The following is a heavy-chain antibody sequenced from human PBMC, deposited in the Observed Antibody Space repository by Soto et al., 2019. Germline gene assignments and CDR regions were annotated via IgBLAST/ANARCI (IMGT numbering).Heavy chain of an antibody. J-gene: IGHJ6*02. CDR3: ARDRTVEVAANYYYYYGMDV. Sequence: SETLSLTCTVSGGSISRDYWSWILQPPGKGLEWIGYIYYSGSTNYNPSLKSRVTISVDTSKNQFSLKLSSVTAADTAVYYCARDRTVEVAANYYYYYGMDVWGQGTTVTVSS. D-gene: IGHD6-19*01. V-gene: IGHV4-59*01. CDR1: GGSISRDY. CDR2: IYYSGST.